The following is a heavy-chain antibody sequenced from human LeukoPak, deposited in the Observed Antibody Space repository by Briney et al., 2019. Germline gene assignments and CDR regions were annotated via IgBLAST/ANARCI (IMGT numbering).Heavy chain of an antibody. CDR2: ISGSGGST. Sequence: GGSLRLSCAASGFTFSSYAMSWVRQAPGKGLEWVSAISGSGGSTYYADSVKGRFTISRDNAKNTLYLQVNSLRAEDTAVYYCARDIYISGSYYYGMDVWGQGTTVTVSS. CDR1: GFTFSSYA. D-gene: IGHD5-12*01. J-gene: IGHJ6*02. V-gene: IGHV3-23*01. CDR3: ARDIYISGSYYYGMDV.